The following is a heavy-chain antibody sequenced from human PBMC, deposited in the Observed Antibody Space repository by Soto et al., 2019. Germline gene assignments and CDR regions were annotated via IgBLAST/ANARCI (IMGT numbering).Heavy chain of an antibody. D-gene: IGHD6-19*01. J-gene: IGHJ4*02. V-gene: IGHV1-2*04. CDR3: ARDRGDPIAVAGKVKYYFDY. Sequence: QVQLVPSGAEVKKPGASVKVSCKASGYTFTGYYMHWVRQAPGQGLEWMGWINPNSGGTNYAQKFQGWVTMTRDTSSSTAYMELSRLRSDDTAVYYCARDRGDPIAVAGKVKYYFDYWGQGTLVTVS. CDR1: GYTFTGYY. CDR2: INPNSGGT.